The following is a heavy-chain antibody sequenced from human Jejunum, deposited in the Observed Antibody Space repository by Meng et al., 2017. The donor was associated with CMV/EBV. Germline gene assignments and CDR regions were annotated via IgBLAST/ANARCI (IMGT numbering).Heavy chain of an antibody. D-gene: IGHD6-19*01. CDR1: GASISSADYY. V-gene: IGHV4-30-4*08. CDR3: ARASNSAGWYGFDY. CDR2: IYYSGVT. Sequence: QVQRQEAGPGLLKPSQTLSLTCTVSGASISSADYYWSWIRQPPGRGLEWIGYIYYSGVTYYSPSLKSRLAISLDTSKNQFSLRLDSVTAADTAVYYCARASNSAGWYGFDYWGQGTLVTVSS. J-gene: IGHJ4*02.